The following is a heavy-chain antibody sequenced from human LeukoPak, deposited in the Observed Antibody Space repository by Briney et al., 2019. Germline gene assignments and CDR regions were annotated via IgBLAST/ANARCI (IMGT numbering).Heavy chain of an antibody. CDR3: ARDFLPEPEAEGGYSSSYNWFDP. CDR2: INPSGGST. Sequence: ASVKVSCKASGYTFTSYYMHWVRQAPGQGLEWMGIINPSGGSTSYAQKFQGGVTMTRDTSTSTVYMELSSLRSEDTAVYYCARDFLPEPEAEGGYSSSYNWFDPWGQGTLVTVSS. J-gene: IGHJ5*02. D-gene: IGHD6-13*01. V-gene: IGHV1-46*01. CDR1: GYTFTSYY.